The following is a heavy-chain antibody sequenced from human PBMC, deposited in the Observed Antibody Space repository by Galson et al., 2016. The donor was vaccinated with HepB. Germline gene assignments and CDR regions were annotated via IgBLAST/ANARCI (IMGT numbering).Heavy chain of an antibody. V-gene: IGHV1-18*04. J-gene: IGHJ4*02. CDR1: GYTFSSYG. CDR2: ISAHNGDT. D-gene: IGHD1-26*01. CDR3: ARLIVGATYCDY. Sequence: SVKVSCKASGYTFSSYGISWVRQAPGQGLEWMGWISAHNGDTNYAQKVQDRVTMTTNTSTRTAYMELRSLRSDDTAVYYCARLIVGATYCDYWGQGTLVTVSS.